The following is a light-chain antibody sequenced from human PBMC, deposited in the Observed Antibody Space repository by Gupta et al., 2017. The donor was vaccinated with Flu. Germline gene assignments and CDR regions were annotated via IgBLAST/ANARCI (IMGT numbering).Light chain of an antibody. Sequence: VMTQSPGTLSVSTGERATLSCRASQICSNIDWYQQKPGQAPRLLIYSASIRASGIPARFSGSGSGTEFTLTISRLQSEDVAVYYCKQYHHWPLTFGGGTKVDIK. CDR2: SAS. V-gene: IGKV3-15*01. CDR1: QICSN. J-gene: IGKJ4*01. CDR3: KQYHHWPLT.